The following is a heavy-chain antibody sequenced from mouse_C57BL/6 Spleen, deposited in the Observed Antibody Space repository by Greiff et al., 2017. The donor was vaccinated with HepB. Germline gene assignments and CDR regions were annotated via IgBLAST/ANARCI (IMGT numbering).Heavy chain of an antibody. CDR1: GYTFTEYT. CDR3: ARHEDIGYDGGYAMDY. D-gene: IGHD2-2*01. CDR2: FYPGSGSI. V-gene: IGHV1-62-2*01. J-gene: IGHJ4*01. Sequence: QVHVKQSGAELVKPGASVKLSCKASGYTFTEYTIHWVKQRSGQGLEWIGWFYPGSGSIKYNEKFKDKATLTADKSSSTVYMELSRLTSEDSAVYFCARHEDIGYDGGYAMDYWGQGTSVTVSS.